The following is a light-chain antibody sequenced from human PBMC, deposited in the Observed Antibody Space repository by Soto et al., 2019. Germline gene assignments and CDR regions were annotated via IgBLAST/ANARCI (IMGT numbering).Light chain of an antibody. CDR2: DVS. Sequence: QSALTQPASVSGSPGQSITISCTGSSRDVGGYNYVSWYQQHPGKAPKLMIYDVSNRPSGVSNRFSGSKSGNTASLTISGLQAEDEADYYCNSYTSSRTLLYVFGTGTKVTVL. CDR1: SRDVGGYNY. J-gene: IGLJ1*01. CDR3: NSYTSSRTLLYV. V-gene: IGLV2-14*03.